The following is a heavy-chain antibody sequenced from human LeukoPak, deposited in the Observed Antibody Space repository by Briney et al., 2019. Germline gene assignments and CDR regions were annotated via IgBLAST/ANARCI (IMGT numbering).Heavy chain of an antibody. CDR3: ARTGHSSGYYSPDF. CDR1: GFTFSSYW. CDR2: INSDGRRT. J-gene: IGHJ4*02. D-gene: IGHD3-22*01. Sequence: PGGSLRLSCAASGFTFSSYWMHWVRHAPGKGVVWVSLINSDGRRTNYADSVKGRFTISRDNAKSTLYLQMNSLRAEDTAVYYCARTGHSSGYYSPDFWGQGTLVTVSS. V-gene: IGHV3-74*01.